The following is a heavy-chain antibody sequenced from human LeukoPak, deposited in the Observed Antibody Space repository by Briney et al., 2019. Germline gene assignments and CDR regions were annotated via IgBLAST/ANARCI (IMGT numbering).Heavy chain of an antibody. D-gene: IGHD5-12*01. CDR3: ARDQSGYDFGFDY. J-gene: IGHJ4*02. V-gene: IGHV3-33*01. CDR1: GCTFSSYG. Sequence: QPGRSLRLSCAASGCTFSSYGMQWVRQAPGKGLEWVAVIWYDGSNKYYADSVKRRFTISRDNSENTLYLQLNSMRAEDTAVYYCARDQSGYDFGFDYWGQGTLVTVSS. CDR2: IWYDGSNK.